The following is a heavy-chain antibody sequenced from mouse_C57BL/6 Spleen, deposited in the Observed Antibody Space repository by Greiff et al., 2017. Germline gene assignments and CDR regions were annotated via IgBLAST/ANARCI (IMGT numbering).Heavy chain of an antibody. CDR3: ARRGTGTGYFDV. V-gene: IGHV1-50*01. J-gene: IGHJ1*03. D-gene: IGHD4-1*01. CDR1: GYTFTSYW. CDR2: IDPSDSYT. Sequence: QVQLQQSGAELVKPGASVKLSCKASGYTFTSYWMQWVKQRPGQGLEWIGEIDPSDSYTNYNQKFKGKATLTVDTSSSTAYMQLSSLTSEDSAVYYCARRGTGTGYFDVWGTGTTVTVSS.